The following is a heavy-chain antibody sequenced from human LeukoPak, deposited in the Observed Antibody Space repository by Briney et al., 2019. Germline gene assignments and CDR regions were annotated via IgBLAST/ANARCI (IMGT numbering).Heavy chain of an antibody. J-gene: IGHJ4*02. Sequence: SETLSLSCTVSGGSMDSYSYYWGWIRQPPGKGLEWFGSRYYSGETYYNPSLNSRVTISIDTSKSHFSLRLTSVTAADTAVYYCVRDIPTGRFDYWGRGHLVTVSS. CDR3: VRDIPTGRFDY. D-gene: IGHD2-2*02. CDR2: RYYSGET. CDR1: GGSMDSYSYY. V-gene: IGHV4-39*07.